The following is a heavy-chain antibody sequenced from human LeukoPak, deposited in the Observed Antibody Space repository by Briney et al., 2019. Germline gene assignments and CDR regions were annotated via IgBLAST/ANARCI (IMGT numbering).Heavy chain of an antibody. V-gene: IGHV3-64*01. Sequence: GGSLRLSCAASGFTFSYYAMHWVRQAPGKGLEYVSAISSDGGSTYYANSVKGRFTISRDNSKNTLYIQMNSLRAEDTAVYYCARSFYDILIGYYQYFDYWGQGTLVTVSS. J-gene: IGHJ4*02. CDR2: ISSDGGST. D-gene: IGHD3-9*01. CDR1: GFTFSYYA. CDR3: ARSFYDILIGYYQYFDY.